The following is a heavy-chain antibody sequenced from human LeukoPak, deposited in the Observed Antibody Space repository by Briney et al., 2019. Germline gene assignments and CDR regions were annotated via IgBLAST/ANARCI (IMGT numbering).Heavy chain of an antibody. Sequence: SETLSLTCTVSGGSISSYYWSWIRQPPGKGLEWIGEINHSGSTNYNPSLKSRVTISVDTSKNQFSLKLSSVTAADTAVYYCATSRYSSIPFDYWGQGTLVTVSS. CDR2: INHSGST. V-gene: IGHV4-34*01. D-gene: IGHD6-19*01. J-gene: IGHJ4*02. CDR3: ATSRYSSIPFDY. CDR1: GGSISSYY.